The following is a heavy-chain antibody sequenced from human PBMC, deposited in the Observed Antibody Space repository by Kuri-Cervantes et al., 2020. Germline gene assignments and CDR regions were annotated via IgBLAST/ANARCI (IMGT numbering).Heavy chain of an antibody. V-gene: IGHV4-59*01. CDR1: GGSISSYY. D-gene: IGHD5-12*01. CDR3: ARGRDYSGGYFDY. CDR2: IYYSGST. J-gene: IGHJ4*02. Sequence: GSLRLSCTVSGGSISSYYWSWIRQPPGKGLEWIGYIYYSGSTNYNPSLKSRVTISVDTSKNQFSLKLSSVTAADTAVYYCARGRDYSGGYFDYWGQGTLVTVSS.